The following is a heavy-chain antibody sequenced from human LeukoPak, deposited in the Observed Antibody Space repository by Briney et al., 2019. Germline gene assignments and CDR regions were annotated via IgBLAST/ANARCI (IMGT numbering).Heavy chain of an antibody. V-gene: IGHV1-18*01. CDR2: ISAYNGNT. D-gene: IGHD3-22*01. CDR3: ARDLTPYYYDSSGYYYYMDV. J-gene: IGHJ6*03. CDR1: GYTFTSYG. Sequence: ASVKVSCKASGYTFTSYGISWVRQAPGQGLEWMGWISAYNGNTNYAQKLQGRVTMTTDTSTSTACMELRSLRSDDTAVYYCARDLTPYYYDSSGYYYYMDVWGKGTTVTVSS.